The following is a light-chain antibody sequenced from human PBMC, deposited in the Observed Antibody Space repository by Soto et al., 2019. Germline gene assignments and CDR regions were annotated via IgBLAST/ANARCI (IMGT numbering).Light chain of an antibody. CDR2: DAS. CDR3: QHYGSSGT. Sequence: EIVMTQSPATLSVSPGERSTLSCRASQSVSSNLAWYQQKPGQAPXXLIYDASNRATGIPARFSGSGSGTDFTLTISSLEPEDSAVYYCQHYGSSGTFGQGTKGDIK. V-gene: IGKV3D-15*01. J-gene: IGKJ1*01. CDR1: QSVSSN.